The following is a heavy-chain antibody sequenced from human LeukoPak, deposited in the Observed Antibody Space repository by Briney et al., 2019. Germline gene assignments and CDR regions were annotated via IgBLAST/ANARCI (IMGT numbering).Heavy chain of an antibody. CDR2: ISHDGSNK. CDR3: AKGQSRYSYGYYFDY. D-gene: IGHD5-18*01. V-gene: IGHV3-30*18. J-gene: IGHJ4*02. Sequence: GGSLRLSCAASGFTFSSYGMHWVRQVPGKGLEWVAVISHDGSNKYYVDSVKGRFTISRDNSKNTLYLQMNSLRAEDTAVYYCAKGQSRYSYGYYFDYWGQGTLVTVSS. CDR1: GFTFSSYG.